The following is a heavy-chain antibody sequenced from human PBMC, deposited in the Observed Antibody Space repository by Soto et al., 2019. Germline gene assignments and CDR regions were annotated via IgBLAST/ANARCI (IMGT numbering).Heavy chain of an antibody. CDR1: GYKFTTYF. J-gene: IGHJ1*01. D-gene: IGHD2-8*01. V-gene: IGHV1-46*01. Sequence: QVQLVQSGAEVKKPGASVKVACKASGYKFTTYFIHWVRQAPGQGLEWMGMIHPSGDTGYGQKFRGRVTMTIDTSTTTAYMELRNLTSEETAIYFSVRGYCTTTPCSGDFQHWGQGTLVTVS. CDR3: VRGYCTTTPCSGDFQH. CDR2: IHPSGDT.